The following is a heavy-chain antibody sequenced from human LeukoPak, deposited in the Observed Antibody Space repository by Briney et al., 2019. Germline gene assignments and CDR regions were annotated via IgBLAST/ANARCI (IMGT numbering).Heavy chain of an antibody. CDR3: SWMATVTTVDF. Sequence: GGSLRLSCVVSGLLFSDAWVSWVRQAPGKGLEWIGRIKGRTYTETTDFAAPVKGRFIISRDDSKNTVYLHMNGLKPEDTAVYYCSWMATVTTVDFWGQGTLVTVFS. CDR2: IKGRTYTETT. D-gene: IGHD4-11*01. V-gene: IGHV3-15*01. J-gene: IGHJ4*02. CDR1: GLLFSDAW.